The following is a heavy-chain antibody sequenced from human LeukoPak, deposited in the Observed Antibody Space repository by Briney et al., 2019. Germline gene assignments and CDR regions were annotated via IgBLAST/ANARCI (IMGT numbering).Heavy chain of an antibody. V-gene: IGHV4-39*01. CDR2: IYYSGST. Sequence: SETLSLTCTVSGGSISSSFYYWGWSRQPPGKGLEWIGIIYYSGSTYYNPSTKSRVIISVDKSKNQFSLKLSSVTAADPAVYYSARCDQVGSYCDACDIWGQGTMVTVSS. D-gene: IGHD1-26*01. J-gene: IGHJ3*02. CDR1: GGSISSSFYY. CDR3: ARCDQVGSYCDACDI.